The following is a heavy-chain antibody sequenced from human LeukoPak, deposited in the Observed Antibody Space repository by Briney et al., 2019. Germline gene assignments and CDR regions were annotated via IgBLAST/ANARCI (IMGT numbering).Heavy chain of an antibody. CDR1: GFTFSSYG. CDR2: ISYGGSNK. V-gene: IGHV3-30*18. J-gene: IGHJ4*02. D-gene: IGHD2/OR15-2a*01. Sequence: PGRSLRLSCAASGFTFSSYGMHWVRQAPGKGLEWVAVISYGGSNKYYADSVKGRFTISRDNSKNTLYLQMNSLRAEDTAVYYCAKDRGIVFFDYWGQGTLVTVSS. CDR3: AKDRGIVFFDY.